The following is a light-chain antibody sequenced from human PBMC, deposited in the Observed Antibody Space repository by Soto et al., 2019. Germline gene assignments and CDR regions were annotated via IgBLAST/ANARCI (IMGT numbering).Light chain of an antibody. J-gene: IGKJ4*01. Sequence: DIQMTQSPSSLSASVGDRVTITCRASQSISSYLNWYQQKPGKAPNLLIYAASSLQSGVPSRFSGSGSGTDFALTITSLQAEDFATYYCQQHRMYPSTFGRGTKVDIK. CDR2: AAS. CDR1: QSISSY. CDR3: QQHRMYPST. V-gene: IGKV1-39*01.